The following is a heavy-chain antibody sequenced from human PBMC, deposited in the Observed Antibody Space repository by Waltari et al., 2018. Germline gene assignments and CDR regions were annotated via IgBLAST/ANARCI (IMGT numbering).Heavy chain of an antibody. CDR2: ISGSGGST. CDR3: AKTVKGYYGSGSYCDY. Sequence: EVQLLESGGGLVQPGGSLRLSCAASGFTFSSYAMSWVRQAPGKGLEWVSAISGSGGSTYYADSGKGRFTISRDNSKNTLYLQMNSLRAEDTAVYYCAKTVKGYYGSGSYCDYWGQGTLVTVSS. D-gene: IGHD3-10*01. CDR1: GFTFSSYA. J-gene: IGHJ4*02. V-gene: IGHV3-23*01.